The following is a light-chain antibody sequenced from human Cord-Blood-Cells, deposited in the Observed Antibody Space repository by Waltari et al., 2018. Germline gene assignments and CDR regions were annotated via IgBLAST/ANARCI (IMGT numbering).Light chain of an antibody. CDR1: SLRSYY. Sequence: SSELTQDPAVSVALGQTVRITCQGDSLRSYYASWYQQKQGQAPVLVIYGKNNRPSGIPDRFSGSSSGNTASLTIPGAQAEDEADYYCNSRDSSGNHLVFGGGTKLTVL. CDR3: NSRDSSGNHLV. J-gene: IGLJ2*01. CDR2: GKN. V-gene: IGLV3-19*01.